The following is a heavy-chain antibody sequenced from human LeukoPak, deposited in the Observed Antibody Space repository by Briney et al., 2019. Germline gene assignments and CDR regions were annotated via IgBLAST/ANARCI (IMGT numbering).Heavy chain of an antibody. J-gene: IGHJ4*02. Sequence: SETLSLTCTVSGGSTSSGSHYWGWIRQPPGKGLEWIGSIYYSGTTYYSPSLKSRVSISLDTSKDQFYLKLNSVTAADTAVYYCARQDLAVSGIDYWGQGTLVTVSS. CDR1: GGSTSSGSHY. CDR3: ARQDLAVSGIDY. V-gene: IGHV4-39*01. CDR2: IYYSGTT. D-gene: IGHD6-13*01.